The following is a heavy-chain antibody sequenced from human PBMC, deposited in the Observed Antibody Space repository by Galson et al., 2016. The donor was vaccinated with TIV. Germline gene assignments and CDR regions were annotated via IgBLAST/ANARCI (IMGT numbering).Heavy chain of an antibody. D-gene: IGHD2-21*01. Sequence: SVKVSCKASGFSFTTYAMHWVRQAPGQRLEWMGWINAGNGNTKYSQKFQGRVTITRDTFASTAYMELSSLTSADTAVYYWARPPDCGGDCYKYDRWGQGTLVTVSS. V-gene: IGHV1-3*01. CDR3: ARPPDCGGDCYKYDR. J-gene: IGHJ5*02. CDR1: GFSFTTYA. CDR2: INAGNGNT.